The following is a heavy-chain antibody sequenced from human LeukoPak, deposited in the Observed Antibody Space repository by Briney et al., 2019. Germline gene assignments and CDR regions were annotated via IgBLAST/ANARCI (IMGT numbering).Heavy chain of an antibody. CDR2: IYSGGST. CDR1: GFTVSSNY. CDR3: ASFGLPYAFGI. V-gene: IGHV3-66*01. J-gene: IGHJ3*02. D-gene: IGHD3-10*01. Sequence: GGSLRLSCAASGFTVSSNYMSWVRQAPGKGLEWVSVIYSGGSTYYADSVKGRFTISRDNSKNTLYLQMNSLRAEDTAVYYCASFGLPYAFGIWGQGTMVTVSS.